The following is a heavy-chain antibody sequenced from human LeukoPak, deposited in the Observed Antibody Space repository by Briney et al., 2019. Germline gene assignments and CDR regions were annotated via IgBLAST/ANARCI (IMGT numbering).Heavy chain of an antibody. D-gene: IGHD2-15*01. CDR1: GFAFSRFE. CDR2: ISSGTYI. V-gene: IGHV3-48*03. J-gene: IGHJ4*02. Sequence: GGSLRLSCVASGFAFSRFEMNWVRQAPGKGLEWISHISSGTYIAYADSVKGRFTISRDNAKNSLYLQMNSLRAEDTAVYYCTREQDREAAATVIGDSWGQGTLVTVSS. CDR3: TREQDREAAATVIGDS.